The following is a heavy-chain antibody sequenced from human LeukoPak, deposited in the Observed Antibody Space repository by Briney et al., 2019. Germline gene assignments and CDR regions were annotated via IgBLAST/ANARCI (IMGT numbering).Heavy chain of an antibody. CDR2: ISASGGTT. Sequence: PGGSVKLSCAASGFSLNNYAMNWARQATGKGLEWVSAISASGGTTYNSDSVKGRFTISRDSAKNTLYLQINSLRAEDSAVYCCAKASSSWYSDFDYWGRGTLVTVSS. D-gene: IGHD6-13*01. V-gene: IGHV3-23*01. CDR3: AKASSSWYSDFDY. J-gene: IGHJ4*02. CDR1: GFSLNNYA.